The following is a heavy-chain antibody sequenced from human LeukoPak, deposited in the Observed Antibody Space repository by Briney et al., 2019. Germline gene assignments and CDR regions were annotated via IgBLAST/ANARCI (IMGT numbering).Heavy chain of an antibody. CDR2: ISAYSGHT. J-gene: IGHJ4*02. CDR1: GYTFTGYY. D-gene: IGHD3-22*01. Sequence: GASVKVSCKASGYTFTGYYIHWVRQAPGQGLEWMGWISAYSGHTKYVQRLQGRVTMTTDTSTSTAYMELRSLRSDDTAVYYCARDLTHRRYYDNSGYQIVPAFWGQGTLVTVSS. CDR3: ARDLTHRRYYDNSGYQIVPAF. V-gene: IGHV1-18*04.